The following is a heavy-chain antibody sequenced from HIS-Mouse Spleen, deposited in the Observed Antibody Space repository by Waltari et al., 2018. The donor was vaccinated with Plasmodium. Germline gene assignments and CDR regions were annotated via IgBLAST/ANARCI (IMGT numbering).Heavy chain of an antibody. V-gene: IGHV4-59*01. CDR2: IYYRGST. CDR3: ARVRRSIAAAGSFDY. J-gene: IGHJ4*02. D-gene: IGHD6-13*01. CDR1: GGSISSYY. Sequence: QVQLQESGPGLVKPSETLSLTCTVSGGSISSYYWSWIRQPPGKGLEWIGYIYYRGSTNYNPALKSRVTISVDTSKNQFSLKLSSVTAADTAVDYCARVRRSIAAAGSFDYWGQGTLVTVSS.